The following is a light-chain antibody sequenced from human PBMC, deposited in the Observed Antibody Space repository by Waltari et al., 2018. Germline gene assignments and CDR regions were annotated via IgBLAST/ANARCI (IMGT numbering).Light chain of an antibody. CDR2: AAS. CDR3: QQSYSTPLT. Sequence: DIQMTQSPSSLSASVGDRVTITCRASQSVSSYLNWYQHKPGKAPKLLIYAASSSESGVPSRFSGSGSGTDFTLTISSLQPEDFATYYCQQSYSTPLTFGGGTKVEIK. J-gene: IGKJ4*01. CDR1: QSVSSY. V-gene: IGKV1-39*01.